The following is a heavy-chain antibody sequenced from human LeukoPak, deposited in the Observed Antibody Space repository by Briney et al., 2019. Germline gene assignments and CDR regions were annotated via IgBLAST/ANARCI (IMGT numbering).Heavy chain of an antibody. D-gene: IGHD3-22*01. V-gene: IGHV3-11*06. Sequence: PGGSLRLSWAASGFTFSDYYMSWIRQAPGKGLKWVSYISSSSSYTNYADSVKGRFTISRDNAKNSLSLQMNSLRAEDTAVYYCGRKHITMIIVADPGGAFDIWGQGTMVTVSS. CDR3: GRKHITMIIVADPGGAFDI. CDR2: ISSSSSYT. J-gene: IGHJ3*02. CDR1: GFTFSDYY.